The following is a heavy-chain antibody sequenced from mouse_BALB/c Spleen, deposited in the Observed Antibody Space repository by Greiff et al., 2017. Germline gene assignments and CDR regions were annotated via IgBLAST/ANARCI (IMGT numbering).Heavy chain of an antibody. CDR3: ARNWDEAMDY. Sequence: EVKLEESGPGLVKPSQSLSLTCSVTGYSITSGYYWNWIRQFPGNKLEWMGYISYDGSNNYNPSLKNRISITRDTSKNQFFLKLNSVTTEDTATYYCARNWDEAMDYWGQGTSVTVSS. D-gene: IGHD4-1*01. CDR2: ISYDGSN. CDR1: GYSITSGYY. V-gene: IGHV3-6*02. J-gene: IGHJ4*01.